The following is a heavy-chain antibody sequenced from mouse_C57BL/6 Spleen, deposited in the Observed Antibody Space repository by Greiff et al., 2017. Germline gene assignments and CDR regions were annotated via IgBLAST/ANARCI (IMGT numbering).Heavy chain of an antibody. CDR2: ISSGGDYI. D-gene: IGHD2-3*01. Sequence: EVQLVESGEGLVTPGGSLTLSCAASGFTFSSYAMSWVRQTPEKRLVWVAYISSGGDYIYYADTVKGRFTISRDNARNTLYLQMSSLKSEDTAMYYCTRGLGYDGYYAFAYWGQGTLVTVSA. CDR1: GFTFSSYA. V-gene: IGHV5-9-1*02. J-gene: IGHJ3*01. CDR3: TRGLGYDGYYAFAY.